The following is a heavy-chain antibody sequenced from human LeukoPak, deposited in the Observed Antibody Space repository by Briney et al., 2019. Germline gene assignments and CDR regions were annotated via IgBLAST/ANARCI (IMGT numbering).Heavy chain of an antibody. J-gene: IGHJ4*02. CDR3: AREGRDGYNLVDY. CDR2: INTNTGNP. V-gene: IGHV7-4-1*02. D-gene: IGHD5-24*01. Sequence: ASVKVSCKASGYTFTSYDINWVRQAPGQGLEWMGWINTNTGNPTYAQGFTGRFVFSLDTSVSTAYLQISSLKAEDTAVYYCAREGRDGYNLVDYWGQGTLVTVSS. CDR1: GYTFTSYD.